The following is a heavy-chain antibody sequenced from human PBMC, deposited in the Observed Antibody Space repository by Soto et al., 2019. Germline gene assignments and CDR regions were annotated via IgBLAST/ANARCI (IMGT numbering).Heavy chain of an antibody. Sequence: AGGSLRLSCAASGFTFSSYAMHWVRQAPGKGLEWVAVISYDGSNKYYADSVKGRFTISRDNSKNTLYLQMNSLRAEDTAVYYCARDGNYDFWSGYSTNWFDPWGQGTLVTVSS. J-gene: IGHJ5*02. CDR1: GFTFSSYA. CDR3: ARDGNYDFWSGYSTNWFDP. CDR2: ISYDGSNK. D-gene: IGHD3-3*01. V-gene: IGHV3-30-3*01.